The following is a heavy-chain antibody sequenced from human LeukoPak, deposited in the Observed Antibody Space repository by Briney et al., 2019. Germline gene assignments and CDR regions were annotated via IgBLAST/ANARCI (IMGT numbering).Heavy chain of an antibody. V-gene: IGHV4-39*01. D-gene: IGHD3-10*01. CDR2: FYYSGST. CDR1: GGSITSSNYY. CDR3: VYYYGSGSVEY. Sequence: SETLSLTCTVSGGSITSSNYYWGWIRQPPGKGLEWIGSFYYSGSTNYNPSLKSRVTISVDTSKNQFSLKLSSVTAADTAVHYCVYYYGSGSVEYWGQGTLVTVSS. J-gene: IGHJ4*02.